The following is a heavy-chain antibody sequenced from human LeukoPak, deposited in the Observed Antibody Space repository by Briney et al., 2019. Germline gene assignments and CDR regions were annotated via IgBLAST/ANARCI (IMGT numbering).Heavy chain of an antibody. D-gene: IGHD2-15*01. CDR1: GCSISSYY. CDR2: IYYSGST. V-gene: IGHV4-59*01. J-gene: IGHJ3*02. Sequence: SETLSLTCTVSGCSISSYYWSWIRQPPGKGLEWIGYIYYSGSTNYNPSLKSRVTISVDTSKNQFSLKLSSVTAADTAVYYCARLVDCSGGSCYYVFDIWGQGTMVTVS. CDR3: ARLVDCSGGSCYYVFDI.